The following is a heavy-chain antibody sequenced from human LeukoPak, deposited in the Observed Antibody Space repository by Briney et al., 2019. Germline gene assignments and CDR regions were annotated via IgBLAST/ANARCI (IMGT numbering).Heavy chain of an antibody. CDR3: ARLGDGNNSHFQH. V-gene: IGHV5-10-1*01. Sequence: KRGESLKISCKGSGDSFTSYWISWVRQMPGKGLEWMGRIDPSDSYTNYSPSFQGHVTISADKSISTAYLQWSSLKASDTAMYYCARLGDGNNSHFQHWGQGTLVTVSS. D-gene: IGHD5-24*01. CDR1: GDSFTSYW. CDR2: IDPSDSYT. J-gene: IGHJ1*01.